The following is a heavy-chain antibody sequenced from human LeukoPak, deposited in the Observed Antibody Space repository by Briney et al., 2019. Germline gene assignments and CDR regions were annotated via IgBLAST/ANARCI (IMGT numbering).Heavy chain of an antibody. D-gene: IGHD6-13*01. Sequence: SETLSLTCTVAGGSISNDYWSWIRQPAGKGLEWNGRIYKSGSTNYNPSLKSRVTMSVDTSENQFSLKLSSVTAADTAVYYCARDPWGVKATGMYYFYGMDLWGQGTTVTVSS. CDR1: GGSISNDY. V-gene: IGHV4-4*07. CDR3: ARDPWGVKATGMYYFYGMDL. CDR2: IYKSGST. J-gene: IGHJ6*02.